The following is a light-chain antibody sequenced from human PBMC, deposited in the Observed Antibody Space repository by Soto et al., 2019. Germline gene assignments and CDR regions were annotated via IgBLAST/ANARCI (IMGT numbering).Light chain of an antibody. CDR3: QQYGSSAVA. V-gene: IGKV3-20*01. CDR1: QSVSSSY. CDR2: GAS. Sequence: EIVLTQSPGTLSLSPGERTTLTCRASQSVSSSYLAWYQQKPGQAPRLLIYGASSRATGIPDRFSGSGSGTGFTLTISRLEPEDFAVYYCQQYGSSAVAFGQGTKVDIK. J-gene: IGKJ1*01.